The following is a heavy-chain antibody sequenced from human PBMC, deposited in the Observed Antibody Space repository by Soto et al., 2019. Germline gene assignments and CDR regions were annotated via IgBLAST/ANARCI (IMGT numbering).Heavy chain of an antibody. CDR2: ISYNGGKK. J-gene: IGHJ6*02. CDR3: AKDHVGYYNGMDV. Sequence: QVQLVESGGGVVQPGTSLRLSCAASGFTFSSYGMHWVRQAPGKGLEWVAVISYNGGKKYYGDSVKGRFTISRDNSEKMMYLQMNRLRAEDTAVYYFAKDHVGYYNGMDVWGQGTTVTVSS. D-gene: IGHD3-10*01. V-gene: IGHV3-30*18. CDR1: GFTFSSYG.